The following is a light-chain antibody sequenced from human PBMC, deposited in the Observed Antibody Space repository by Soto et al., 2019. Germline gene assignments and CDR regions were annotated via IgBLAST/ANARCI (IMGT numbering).Light chain of an antibody. J-gene: IGKJ3*01. CDR1: QSISRW. CDR3: KKYSRLSSTYFPFT. CDR2: DAS. V-gene: IGKV1-5*01. Sequence: DIQMTQSPSTLSASVGDRVTITCRASQSISRWLAWYQQKPGTAPKILIYDASTLESGVPSRFSGGGSGTEFTLTISSLQPDDFVSYYCKKYSRLSSTYFPFTFGPGTKVEIK.